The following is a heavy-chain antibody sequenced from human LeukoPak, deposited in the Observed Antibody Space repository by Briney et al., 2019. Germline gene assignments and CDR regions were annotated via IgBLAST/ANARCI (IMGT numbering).Heavy chain of an antibody. CDR3: ARRTTVTTGYGMDV. J-gene: IGHJ6*02. Sequence: SETLSLTCAVSGGSISSYYWSWIRQPPGKGLEWIGYVYYSGSTNYNPSLKSRVTISVDTSNNQFSLKLSSVTAADTAVYYCARRTTVTTGYGMDVWGQGTTVTVSS. CDR2: VYYSGST. D-gene: IGHD4-17*01. V-gene: IGHV4-59*08. CDR1: GGSISSYY.